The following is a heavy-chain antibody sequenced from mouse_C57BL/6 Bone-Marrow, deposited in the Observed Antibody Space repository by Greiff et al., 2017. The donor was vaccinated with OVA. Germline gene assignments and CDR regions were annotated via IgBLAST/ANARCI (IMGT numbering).Heavy chain of an antibody. Sequence: VKLMESGPGLVAPSQSLSITCTVSGFSLTSYGVDWVRQSPGKGLEWLGVIWGVGSTNYNSAIKSRLSISKDNSKSQVFLKMNSLQTDDTAMYYCASDLGRLAYWGQGTLVTVSA. J-gene: IGHJ3*01. D-gene: IGHD4-1*01. V-gene: IGHV2-6*01. CDR3: ASDLGRLAY. CDR1: GFSLTSYG. CDR2: IWGVGST.